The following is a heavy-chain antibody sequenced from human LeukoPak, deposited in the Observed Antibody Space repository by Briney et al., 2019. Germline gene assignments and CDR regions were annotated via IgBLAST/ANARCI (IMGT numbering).Heavy chain of an antibody. Sequence: SETLSLACAVSGDSIRNFSWIWIRQSPGTGLEYIGNLSLNGSTNYHPSLKSRVSIFVDTSNNQFSLKVSSVTAADTAVYYCARALGKDNFLTPYDYWGQGTLVTVSS. CDR2: LSLNGST. CDR1: GDSIRNFS. CDR3: ARALGKDNFLTPYDY. J-gene: IGHJ4*02. D-gene: IGHD3-16*01. V-gene: IGHV4-59*01.